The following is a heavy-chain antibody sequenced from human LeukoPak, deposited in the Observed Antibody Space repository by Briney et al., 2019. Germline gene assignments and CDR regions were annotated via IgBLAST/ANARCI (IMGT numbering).Heavy chain of an antibody. CDR2: ISWNSGII. Sequence: GGSLRLSCAASGFTFDDYTIHWVRQAPGKGLEWISGISWNSGIIGYADSVKGRFTISRDNAKNSLYLQMNSLRIEDTALYYCVKDRGLSWQRADVFDIWGQGTMVTVSS. J-gene: IGHJ3*02. V-gene: IGHV3-9*01. CDR3: VKDRGLSWQRADVFDI. CDR1: GFTFDDYT. D-gene: IGHD3-16*02.